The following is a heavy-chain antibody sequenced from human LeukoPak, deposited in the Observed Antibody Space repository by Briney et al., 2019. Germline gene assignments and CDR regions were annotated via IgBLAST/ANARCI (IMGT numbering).Heavy chain of an antibody. D-gene: IGHD6-19*01. J-gene: IGHJ3*02. Sequence: GEALKISFRGPGYRFTSYWIGWGRPMPGKGLGWMGIIYPGESDTRYSPSFQGQVTISADKSISTAYLQWSSLKASDTAMYYCARRSSSGFDAFDIWGQGTMVTVSS. CDR3: ARRSSSGFDAFDI. CDR1: GYRFTSYW. CDR2: IYPGESDT. V-gene: IGHV5-51*01.